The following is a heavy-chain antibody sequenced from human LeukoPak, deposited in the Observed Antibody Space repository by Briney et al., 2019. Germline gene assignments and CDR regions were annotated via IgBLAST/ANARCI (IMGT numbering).Heavy chain of an antibody. CDR3: AKATGEQGSGWYRVPPPFDY. J-gene: IGHJ4*02. CDR2: ISGSGGST. Sequence: GGSLRLSCAASGFTFSSYAMSWVRQAPGKGLEWVSAISGSGGSTYYADSVKGRFTISRDNSKNTLYLQMNSLRAEDTAVYYCAKATGEQGSGWYRVPPPFDYWGQGTLVTVSS. CDR1: GFTFSSYA. D-gene: IGHD6-19*01. V-gene: IGHV3-23*01.